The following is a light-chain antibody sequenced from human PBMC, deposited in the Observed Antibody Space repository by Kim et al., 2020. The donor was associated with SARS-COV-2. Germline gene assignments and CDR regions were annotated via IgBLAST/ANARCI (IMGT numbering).Light chain of an antibody. Sequence: VTIACTGRSSNIGAGYDVHWYQQLPGTAPKLLIYGNSNRPSGVPDRFSGSKSGTSASLAITGLQAEDEADYYCQSYDSSLSGFNWVFGGGTQLTVL. CDR1: SSNIGAGYD. V-gene: IGLV1-40*01. J-gene: IGLJ3*02. CDR3: QSYDSSLSGFNWV. CDR2: GNS.